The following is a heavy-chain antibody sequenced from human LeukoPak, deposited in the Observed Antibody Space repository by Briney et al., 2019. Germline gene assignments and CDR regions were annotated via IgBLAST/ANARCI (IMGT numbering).Heavy chain of an antibody. CDR3: AKAAVYHDSCPDS. V-gene: IGHV3-23*01. CDR1: GFTFSNAW. D-gene: IGHD5/OR15-5a*01. CDR2: ISSSGGST. Sequence: GGSLRLSCAASGFTFSNAWMSWVRQAPGKGLEWVSSISSSGGSTYYADSVKGRFTISRDNSKNTLYLQVNSLRAEDTAVYYCAKAAVYHDSCPDSWGQGTLVTVSS. J-gene: IGHJ4*02.